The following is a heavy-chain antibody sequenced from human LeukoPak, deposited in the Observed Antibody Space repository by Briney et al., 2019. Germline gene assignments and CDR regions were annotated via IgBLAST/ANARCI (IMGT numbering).Heavy chain of an antibody. V-gene: IGHV4-39*01. D-gene: IGHD6-13*01. CDR3: ASSKQQLATYYFDY. CDR1: GGSISSSSYY. CDR2: IYYSGST. Sequence: PSETLSLTCTVSGGSISSSSYYWGWIRQPPGKGLEWIGSIYYSGSTYYNPSLKSRVTISVDTSKYQFSLKLSSVTAADTAVYYCASSKQQLATYYFDYWGQGTLVTVSS. J-gene: IGHJ4*02.